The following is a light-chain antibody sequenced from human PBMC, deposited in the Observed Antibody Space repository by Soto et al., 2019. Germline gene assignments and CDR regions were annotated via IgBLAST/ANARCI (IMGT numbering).Light chain of an antibody. CDR3: QVWDGSSDHRV. V-gene: IGLV3-21*02. J-gene: IGLJ3*02. Sequence: SYELTQPPSVSVAPGQTASITCGGNNIGSKSMHWYQQKPGQAPVLVVFDDTDRPSGSPERFAGSNSGNTATLTISRVEAGDEADYYCQVWDGSSDHRVFGGGTKLTVL. CDR1: NIGSKS. CDR2: DDT.